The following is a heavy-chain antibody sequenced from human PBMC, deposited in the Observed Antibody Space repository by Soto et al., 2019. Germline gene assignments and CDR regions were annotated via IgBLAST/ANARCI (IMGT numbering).Heavy chain of an antibody. V-gene: IGHV1-18*04. J-gene: IGHJ4*02. Sequence: ASVKVSCKASGYSFATCGFSWVRQAPGQGLECVGWISAHNGDTHYSQKFQGRVTLTTDTSTNTGYMELRSLTSDDTAVYFCATEPIDYNDGSGYYPLGHWGQGTLVTVSS. D-gene: IGHD3-22*01. CDR3: ATEPIDYNDGSGYYPLGH. CDR2: ISAHNGDT. CDR1: GYSFATCG.